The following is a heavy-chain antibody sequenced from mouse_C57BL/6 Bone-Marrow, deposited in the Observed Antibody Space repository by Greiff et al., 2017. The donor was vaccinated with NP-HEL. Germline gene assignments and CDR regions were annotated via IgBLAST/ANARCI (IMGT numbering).Heavy chain of an antibody. V-gene: IGHV5-16*01. J-gene: IGHJ2*01. CDR1: GFTFSDYY. D-gene: IGHD2-2*01. CDR3: ARITMVTTGVDY. CDR2: INYDGSST. Sequence: VQLKESEGGLVQPGRSMKLSCTASGFTFSDYYMAWVRQVPEKGLEWVANINYDGSSTYYLDSLKSRFIISRDNAKNILYLQMSSLKSEDTATYYCARITMVTTGVDYWGQGTTLTVSS.